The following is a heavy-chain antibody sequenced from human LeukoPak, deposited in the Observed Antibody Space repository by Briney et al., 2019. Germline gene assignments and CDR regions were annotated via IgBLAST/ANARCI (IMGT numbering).Heavy chain of an antibody. J-gene: IGHJ4*02. CDR3: ARKYGSGTYYDY. Sequence: GGSLRLSCAASGFTFSSYAMSWVRQAPGKGLEYVSAISSDGDSTYYANSVKGRFTISRDSSKNTLFLQMGSLRAEDMAVYYCARKYGSGTYYDYWGQGTLVTVSS. CDR1: GFTFSSYA. CDR2: ISSDGDST. V-gene: IGHV3-64*01. D-gene: IGHD3-10*01.